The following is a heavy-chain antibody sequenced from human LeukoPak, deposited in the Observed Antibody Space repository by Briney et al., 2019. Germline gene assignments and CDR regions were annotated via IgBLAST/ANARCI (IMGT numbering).Heavy chain of an antibody. CDR1: GYTFVGYY. CDR3: AREYSASEH. D-gene: IGHD4-11*01. Sequence: ASVTVSFKASGYTFVGYYLHWVRQAPGQGLEWMAWIDPSTGNTHYAQKFQGRITVTRDTSISTTYMELSWLTSDDTALYYCAREYSASEHWGQGTLVTVSS. V-gene: IGHV1-2*02. J-gene: IGHJ1*01. CDR2: IDPSTGNT.